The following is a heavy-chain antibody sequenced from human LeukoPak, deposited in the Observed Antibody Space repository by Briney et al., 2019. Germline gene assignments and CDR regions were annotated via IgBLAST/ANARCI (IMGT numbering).Heavy chain of an antibody. D-gene: IGHD4/OR15-4a*01. V-gene: IGHV1-18*01. Sequence: ASVKVSRKDSRYTFTSSSSSRVRQAPGQGLGWMCCISAYNGNTNNAQKLQGRVTMTTDTSTSTAYMELRSLRSDDAAVYYCASGAQTSSAYYYYYYYMDVWGKGTTVTVSS. CDR2: ISAYNGNT. J-gene: IGHJ6*03. CDR3: ASGAQTSSAYYYYYYYMDV. CDR1: RYTFTSSS.